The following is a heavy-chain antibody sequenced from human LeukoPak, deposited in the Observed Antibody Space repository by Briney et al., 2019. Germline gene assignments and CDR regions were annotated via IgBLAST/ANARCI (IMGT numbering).Heavy chain of an antibody. Sequence: PGGSLRLSCATAGFIFNYYAMSWVRQAPGKGLEWVSGISGSDGSTYYADSVKGRFSISRDNSKKTLFLQVNSLRAEDTAVYYCAKSGYSSGWFRAFDIWGQGTLVTVSS. CDR1: GFIFNYYA. D-gene: IGHD6-19*01. CDR2: ISGSDGST. CDR3: AKSGYSSGWFRAFDI. J-gene: IGHJ3*02. V-gene: IGHV3-23*01.